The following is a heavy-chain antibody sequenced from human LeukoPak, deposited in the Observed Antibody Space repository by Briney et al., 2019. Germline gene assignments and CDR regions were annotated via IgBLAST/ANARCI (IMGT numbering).Heavy chain of an antibody. J-gene: IGHJ4*02. Sequence: SGPTLVNPTQTLTLTCTFSGFSLSTSGVGVGWIRQPPGKALEWPALIYWNDDKRYSPSLKSRLTITKDTSKNQVALTMTNMDAVDTATYYCVHRRGKAVYFEFWGGGPGDTV. CDR2: IYWNDDK. D-gene: IGHD4-23*01. CDR1: GFSLSTSGVG. V-gene: IGHV2-5*01. CDR3: VHRRGKAVYFEF.